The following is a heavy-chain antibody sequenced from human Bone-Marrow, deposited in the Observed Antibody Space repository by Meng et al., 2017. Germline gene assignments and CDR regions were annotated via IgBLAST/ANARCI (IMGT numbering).Heavy chain of an antibody. J-gene: IGHJ4*02. Sequence: QWQCGXXAAEXXKTGXSVKXXCKASGYTXTGYYMHWGRQAPGQGLEWMGRINPNSGGTNYAQKFQGRVTMTRDTSISTAYMELSRLRSDDTAVYYCARDPDVDTARGDYWGQGTLXTVSS. V-gene: IGHV1-2*06. CDR2: INPNSGGT. CDR1: GYTXTGYY. D-gene: IGHD5-18*01. CDR3: ARDPDVDTARGDY.